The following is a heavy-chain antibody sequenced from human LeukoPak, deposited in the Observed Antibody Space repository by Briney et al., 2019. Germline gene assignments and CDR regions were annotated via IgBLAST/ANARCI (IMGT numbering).Heavy chain of an antibody. V-gene: IGHV3-48*03. CDR3: VRDRTTVTLFDS. CDR1: GFTFSSYE. Sequence: GGSLRLSCAASGFTFSSYEMNWVRQAPGKGLEWVSYISSSGSTIYYADSVKGRFTISRDNAKNSLYLQMNSLRAEDTAVYYCVRDRTTVTLFDSWGQGTLVTVSS. CDR2: ISSSGSTI. J-gene: IGHJ4*02. D-gene: IGHD4-17*01.